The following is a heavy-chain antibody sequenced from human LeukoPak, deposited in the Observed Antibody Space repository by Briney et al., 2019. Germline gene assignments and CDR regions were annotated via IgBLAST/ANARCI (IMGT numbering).Heavy chain of an antibody. CDR2: ISYDGSNK. J-gene: IGHJ4*02. Sequence: GRFLRLSCAASGFTFSSYGMHWVRQAPGKGLEWVAVISYDGSNKYYADSVKGRFTISRDNSKNTLYLQMNSLRAEDTAVYYCAKSRGVVLRFLEWLSSSPPDYWGQGTLVTVSS. D-gene: IGHD3-3*01. V-gene: IGHV3-30*18. CDR3: AKSRGVVLRFLEWLSSSPPDY. CDR1: GFTFSSYG.